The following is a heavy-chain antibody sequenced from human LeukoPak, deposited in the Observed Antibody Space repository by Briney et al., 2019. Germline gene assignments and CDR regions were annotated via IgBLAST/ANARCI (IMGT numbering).Heavy chain of an antibody. CDR2: INPGNGDT. D-gene: IGHD2-15*01. CDR1: GSTFTNYA. J-gene: IGHJ6*02. V-gene: IGHV1-3*01. CDR3: ARERWHCRVNCYSVYYYALDV. Sequence: ASVTVSCTGSGSTFTNYAVYWVRQAPGQRLEWLGWINPGNGDTKYSQNFQGRVTVTSDTSAATAYVEPNSLTSEDTAVYYCARERWHCRVNCYSVYYYALDVWGQGTTVTVSS.